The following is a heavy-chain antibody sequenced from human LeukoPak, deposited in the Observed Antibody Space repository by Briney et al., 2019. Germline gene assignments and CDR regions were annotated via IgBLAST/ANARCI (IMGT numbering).Heavy chain of an antibody. D-gene: IGHD1-26*01. CDR2: ISSSSSYI. J-gene: IGHJ6*03. CDR1: GFTFSSYS. Sequence: PGGSLRLSCAASGFTFSSYSMNWVRQAPGKGLEWVSSISSSSSYIYYADSVKGRSTISRDNAKNSLYLQMNSLRAEDTAVYYCARVGGSYYLAYYYYYMDVWGKGTTVTISS. CDR3: ARVGGSYYLAYYYYYMDV. V-gene: IGHV3-21*01.